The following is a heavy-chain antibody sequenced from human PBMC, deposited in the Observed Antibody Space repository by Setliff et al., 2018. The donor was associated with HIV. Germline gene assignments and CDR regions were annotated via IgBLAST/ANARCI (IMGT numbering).Heavy chain of an antibody. CDR3: ARGGTIFGVVISNYYYMDV. J-gene: IGHJ6*03. Sequence: SVKVSCKASGYTFTGYYMHWVRQAPGQGLEWMGWINPNSGGTNYAQKFQGRVTMTRDTSISTAYMELSRLRSDDTAVYYCARGGTIFGVVISNYYYMDVWGKGTTVTVSS. CDR1: GYTFTGYY. D-gene: IGHD3-3*01. CDR2: INPNSGGT. V-gene: IGHV1-2*02.